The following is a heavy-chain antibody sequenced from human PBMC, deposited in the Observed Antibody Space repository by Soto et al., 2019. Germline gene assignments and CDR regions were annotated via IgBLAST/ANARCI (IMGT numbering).Heavy chain of an antibody. J-gene: IGHJ4*02. CDR2: IGGSGGST. CDR3: AKSVLCPRDYLIDY. Sequence: GGSLRPSCAAAGFTFSSYAINWVRQAPGKGLEWGSSIGGSGGSTYYADSVKGRFTISRDNSKNTLYLQMNSLRAEDTAVYYCAKSVLCPRDYLIDYWGQGTLVTVSS. D-gene: IGHD2-8*01. CDR1: GFTFSSYA. V-gene: IGHV3-23*01.